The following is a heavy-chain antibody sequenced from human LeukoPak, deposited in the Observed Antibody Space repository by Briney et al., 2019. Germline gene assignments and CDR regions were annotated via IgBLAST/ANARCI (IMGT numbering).Heavy chain of an antibody. V-gene: IGHV3-23*01. CDR1: GFTVSSNY. CDR2: ISGSGGST. J-gene: IGHJ4*02. Sequence: GGSLRLSCAASGFTVSSNYMSWVRQAPGKGLEWVSAISGSGGSTYYADSVKGRFTISRDNSKNTLYLQMNSLRAEDTAVYYCAKGPYGSGSYSYYFDYWGQGTLVTVSS. CDR3: AKGPYGSGSYSYYFDY. D-gene: IGHD3-10*01.